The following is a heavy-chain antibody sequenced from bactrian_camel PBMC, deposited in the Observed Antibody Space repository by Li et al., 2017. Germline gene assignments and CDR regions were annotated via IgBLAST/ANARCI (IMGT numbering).Heavy chain of an antibody. V-gene: IGHV3S53*01. CDR1: SYTASSKC. D-gene: IGHD2*01. CDR2: IDSEGNT. CDR3: AAVRLGLLCDLRDSNPDY. Sequence: QLVESGGGSVQPGGSLRLSWSPSSYTASSKCMGWFRQAPGKEREGVAAIDSEGNTNYADCVKGRFTISQDTPKHTKYLHMNRLNPEDTAMYSCAAVRLGLLCDLRDSNPDYWGQGTQVTVS. J-gene: IGHJ4*01.